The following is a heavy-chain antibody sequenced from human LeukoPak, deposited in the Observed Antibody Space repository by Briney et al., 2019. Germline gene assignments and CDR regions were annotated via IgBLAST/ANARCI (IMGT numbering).Heavy chain of an antibody. D-gene: IGHD1-26*01. CDR3: ARGGWELPEGSLDY. Sequence: SQTLSLTCTVSGGSISSGDYYWSWIRQPPGKGLEWIGYIYYSGSTNFNPSLKSRVTISVDASKNQFSLKLSSVTAADTAVYYCARGGWELPEGSLDYWGQGTLVTVSS. J-gene: IGHJ4*02. CDR1: GGSISSGDYY. V-gene: IGHV4-30-4*01. CDR2: IYYSGST.